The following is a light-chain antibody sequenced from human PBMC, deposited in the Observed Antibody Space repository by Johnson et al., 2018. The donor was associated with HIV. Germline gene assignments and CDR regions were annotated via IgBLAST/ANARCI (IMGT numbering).Light chain of an antibody. CDR2: DNN. J-gene: IGLJ1*01. CDR3: GLWDTSRGAQYV. V-gene: IGLV1-51*01. Sequence: QSVLTQPPSVSAAPGQKVTISCSGSSSNIGNNYVSWYQQLPGTAPKLLIYDNNKRPSGIPDRFSGSKSGPSATLGITGLQTGGEADYYCGLWDTSRGAQYVFGSGTKVTVL. CDR1: SSNIGNNY.